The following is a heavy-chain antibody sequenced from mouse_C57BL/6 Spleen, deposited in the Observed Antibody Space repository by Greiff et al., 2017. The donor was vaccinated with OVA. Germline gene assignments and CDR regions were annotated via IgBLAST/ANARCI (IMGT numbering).Heavy chain of an antibody. Sequence: EVQLQQSGPELVKPGASVKISCKASGYTFTDYYMNWVKQSHGKSLEWIGDINPNNGGTSYNQKFKGKATLTVDKSSSTAYMELRSLTSEDSAVYYCARSSPYYSDYWGQGTTLTVSS. D-gene: IGHD6-5*01. CDR2: INPNNGGT. V-gene: IGHV1-26*01. CDR1: GYTFTDYY. J-gene: IGHJ2*01. CDR3: ARSSPYYSDY.